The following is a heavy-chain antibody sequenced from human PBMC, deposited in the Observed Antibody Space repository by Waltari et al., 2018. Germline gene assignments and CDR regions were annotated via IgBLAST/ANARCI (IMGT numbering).Heavy chain of an antibody. Sequence: QVQLQESGPGLVKPSETLSLTCTVSGGSISSYYWSWIRQPPGKGLEWIGYMYYSGSTNCNPTLKSRGTISVDTAKNHFFLKLSSVTGADTDVYYCARAKRSIDAFDIWGQGTMVTVSS. CDR2: MYYSGST. J-gene: IGHJ3*02. CDR3: ARAKRSIDAFDI. CDR1: GGSISSYY. V-gene: IGHV4-59*01.